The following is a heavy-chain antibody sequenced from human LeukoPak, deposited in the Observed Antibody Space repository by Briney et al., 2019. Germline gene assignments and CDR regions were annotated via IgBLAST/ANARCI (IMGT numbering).Heavy chain of an antibody. CDR3: ARARERMIVVVTLDY. J-gene: IGHJ4*02. Sequence: ASVKVSCKASGYTFTGYYMHRVRQAPGQGLEWMGWINPNSGGTNYAQKFQGRVTMTRDTSISTAYMELSRLRSDDTAVYYCARARERMIVVVTLDYWGQGTLVTVSS. CDR1: GYTFTGYY. D-gene: IGHD3-22*01. CDR2: INPNSGGT. V-gene: IGHV1-2*02.